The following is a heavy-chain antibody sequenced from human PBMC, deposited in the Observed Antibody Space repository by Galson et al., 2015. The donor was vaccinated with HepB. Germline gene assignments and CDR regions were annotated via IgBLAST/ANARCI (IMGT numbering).Heavy chain of an antibody. Sequence: SLRLSCAASGFTFTENSMGWVRQTPGKGLHWVSSVSGNGGSAKYADSVKDRFTISRDNDNNTLYLQMNSLRADDAGIYYCAKALYLSASWSIVSAYYFDGWGQGTLVAVSS. D-gene: IGHD2-21*01. V-gene: IGHV3-23*01. J-gene: IGHJ4*02. CDR2: VSGNGGSA. CDR1: GFTFTENS. CDR3: AKALYLSASWSIVSAYYFDG.